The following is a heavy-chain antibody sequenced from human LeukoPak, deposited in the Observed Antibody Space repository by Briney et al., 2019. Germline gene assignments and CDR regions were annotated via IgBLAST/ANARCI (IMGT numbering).Heavy chain of an antibody. CDR3: ARGNYGDDSYYFDY. CDR2: IYSAGRT. V-gene: IGHV3-53*01. D-gene: IGHD4-17*01. J-gene: IGHJ4*02. CDR1: GVSVSSSY. Sequence: PGGSLRLSCAASGVSVSSSYMSWVRQAPGKGLEWVSVIYSAGRTFYAGSVKGRFTISRDSSKNTVYLQMNSLRVEDTAVYYCARGNYGDDSYYFDYWGRGALVTVSS.